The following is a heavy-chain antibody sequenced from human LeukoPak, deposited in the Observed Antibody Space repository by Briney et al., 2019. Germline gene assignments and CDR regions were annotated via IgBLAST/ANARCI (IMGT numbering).Heavy chain of an antibody. V-gene: IGHV3-30*18. CDR1: GFTFGRYA. CDR3: AKPYPTLTTSAVLDN. CDR2: IAYDGSNK. D-gene: IGHD1-1*01. J-gene: IGHJ4*02. Sequence: GGSLRLSCTASGFTFGRYAMHWLRQAPGKGLEWVAVIAYDGSNKYSADSLKGQGRFTISRDNSKNTVYLQINTLRTDDAAIYYCAKPYPTLTTSAVLDNWGQGTLVTVSS.